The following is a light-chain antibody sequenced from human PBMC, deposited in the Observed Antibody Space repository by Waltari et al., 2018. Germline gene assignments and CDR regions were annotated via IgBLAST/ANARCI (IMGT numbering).Light chain of an antibody. CDR3: SSYTFTSTPVV. J-gene: IGLJ2*01. Sequence: QSALTHPASVSGSPGQSIPIPCTGTSGDVVVYTFFSCYKRHPGKAPNLMIYEVSIRPSGLSNRFAGSKSGNTASLTISGLQAEDEADYYCSSYTFTSTPVVFGGGTKVTVL. CDR1: SGDVVVYTF. CDR2: EVS. V-gene: IGLV2-14*01.